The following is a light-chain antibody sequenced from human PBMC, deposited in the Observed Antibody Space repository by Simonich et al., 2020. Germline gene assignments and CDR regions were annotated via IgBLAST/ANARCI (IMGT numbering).Light chain of an antibody. CDR3: QQYDTIPPT. CDR2: AAS. V-gene: IGKV1-39*01. Sequence: DMQMTQSPSSLSASVGDRVTITFRTSQIISTYLNLYQHKPGKAPKLQIYAASTLQSGVPSRFSVSGSGTDFTLTISSLQPEDIAAYYCQQYDTIPPTFGQGTKLEIK. J-gene: IGKJ2*01. CDR1: QIISTY.